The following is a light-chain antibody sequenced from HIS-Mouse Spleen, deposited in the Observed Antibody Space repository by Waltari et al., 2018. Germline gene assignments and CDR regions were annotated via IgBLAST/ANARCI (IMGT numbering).Light chain of an antibody. CDR2: KAS. J-gene: IGKJ1*01. CDR3: QQYNSYSRT. V-gene: IGKV1-5*03. Sequence: DIQMTQYPSTLSASVGDRVTITCRASQSISSWLAWYQQKPGKDPKLLIYKASSLESGVPSRFSGSGSGTEFTLTISSLQPDDFATYYCQQYNSYSRTFGQGTKVEIK. CDR1: QSISSW.